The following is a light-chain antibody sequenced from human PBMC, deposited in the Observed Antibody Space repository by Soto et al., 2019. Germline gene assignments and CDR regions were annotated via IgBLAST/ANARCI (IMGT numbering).Light chain of an antibody. J-gene: IGKJ2*01. CDR3: QQYNNWPPYT. V-gene: IGKV3-15*01. CDR1: QYVDAS. CDR2: GAS. Sequence: EVVMTQSPVTLSVSPGERATLSCRASQYVDASLAWYQQRPGQAPRLLIYGASTRATGVPDRFSGSWSGTEFTLTISSLQSEDFAVYYCQQYNNWPPYTFGQGTKLEIK.